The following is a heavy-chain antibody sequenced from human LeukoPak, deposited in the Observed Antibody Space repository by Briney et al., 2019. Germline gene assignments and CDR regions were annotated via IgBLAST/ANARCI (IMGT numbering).Heavy chain of an antibody. J-gene: IGHJ5*02. CDR1: GYTFTSYG. Sequence: ASVKVSCKASGYTFTSYGISWVRQAPGQGLEWMGWISAYNGNTNYAQKFQGRVTMTRDTSISTAYMELSRLRSDDTAVYYCARVTGRGWFDPWGQGTLVTVSS. D-gene: IGHD3-9*01. CDR2: ISAYNGNT. V-gene: IGHV1-18*01. CDR3: ARVTGRGWFDP.